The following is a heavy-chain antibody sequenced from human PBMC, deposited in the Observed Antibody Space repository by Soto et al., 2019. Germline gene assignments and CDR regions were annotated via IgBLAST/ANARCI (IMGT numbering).Heavy chain of an antibody. CDR3: ARLGHYDSSGYYYDYYYGMDV. Sequence: GESLKISCKGSGYSFTSYWIGWVRQMPGKGLEWMGIIYPGDSDTRYSPSFQGQVTISADKSISTAYLQWSSLKASDTATYYCARLGHYDSSGYYYDYYYGMDVWGQGTKVTVSS. V-gene: IGHV5-51*01. D-gene: IGHD3-22*01. CDR2: IYPGDSDT. J-gene: IGHJ6*02. CDR1: GYSFTSYW.